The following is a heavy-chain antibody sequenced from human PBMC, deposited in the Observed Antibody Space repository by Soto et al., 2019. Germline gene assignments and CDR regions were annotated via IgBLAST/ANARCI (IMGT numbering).Heavy chain of an antibody. V-gene: IGHV4-39*01. J-gene: IGHJ5*02. D-gene: IGHD2-15*01. CDR1: GGSISSSSYY. Sequence: QLQLQESGPGLVKPSETLSLTCTVSGGSISSSSYYWGWIRQPPGKGLEWIGSIYYSGRTYYNPSLKSRVSISVATSKNQFSLKLSSVTAADTAVYYCARGYCSGGSCYGNWFDPWGQGTLVTVSS. CDR3: ARGYCSGGSCYGNWFDP. CDR2: IYYSGRT.